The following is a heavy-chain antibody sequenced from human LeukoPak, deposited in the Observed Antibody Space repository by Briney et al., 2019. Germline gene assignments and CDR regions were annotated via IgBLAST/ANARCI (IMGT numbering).Heavy chain of an antibody. CDR3: ARDNVPAPIYYGSGSPYYYYGMDV. Sequence: ASVKVSCKASGYTFTSYGISWVRQAPGQGLEWMGWISAYNGNTNYAQKFQGWVTMTRDTSISTAYMELSRLRSDDTAVYYCARDNVPAPIYYGSGSPYYYYGMDVWGQGTTVTVSS. V-gene: IGHV1-18*01. CDR1: GYTFTSYG. CDR2: ISAYNGNT. D-gene: IGHD3-10*01. J-gene: IGHJ6*02.